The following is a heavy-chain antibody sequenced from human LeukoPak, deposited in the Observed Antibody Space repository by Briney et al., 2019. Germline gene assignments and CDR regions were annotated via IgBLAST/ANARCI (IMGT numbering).Heavy chain of an antibody. CDR3: ARLPRGYSYGPSFLDF. V-gene: IGHV4-34*01. Sequence: SETLSLTCGVSGVSLSGYFWTWIRQPPGKGLEWIGEINHSGTTNYNPSLKSRVTISVDTSKNQFSLRVNSVTAADTAVYYCARLPRGYSYGPSFLDFWGQGTLVTVSS. CDR2: INHSGTT. CDR1: GVSLSGYF. D-gene: IGHD5-18*01. J-gene: IGHJ4*02.